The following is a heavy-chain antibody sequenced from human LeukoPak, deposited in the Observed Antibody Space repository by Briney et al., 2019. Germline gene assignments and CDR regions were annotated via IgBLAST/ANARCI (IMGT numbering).Heavy chain of an antibody. CDR2: IKSKTDGGTT. CDR1: GFTFSNAW. CDR3: ARDPPEEYCSGGSCYSDYYYMDV. V-gene: IGHV3-15*01. D-gene: IGHD2-15*01. Sequence: GGSLRLSCAASGFTFSNAWMSWVRQAPGKGLEWVGRIKSKTDGGTTDYAAPVKGRFTISRDDSKNTLYLQMNSLKTEDTAVYYCARDPPEEYCSGGSCYSDYYYMDVWGKGTTVTISS. J-gene: IGHJ6*03.